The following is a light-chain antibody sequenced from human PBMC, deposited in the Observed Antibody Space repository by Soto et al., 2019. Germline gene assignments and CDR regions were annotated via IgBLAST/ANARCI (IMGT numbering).Light chain of an antibody. CDR1: QSISNY. J-gene: IGKJ1*01. Sequence: DIQMTQSPSSLYASVGDRVIITCRASQSISNYLNWYQQESGKAPKLLIYSASTLQGGVPSRFSGGGSGTHFTLTISSLQPEDFATYFCQQSYKKRTFGQGTKVEIK. CDR2: SAS. CDR3: QQSYKKRT. V-gene: IGKV1-39*01.